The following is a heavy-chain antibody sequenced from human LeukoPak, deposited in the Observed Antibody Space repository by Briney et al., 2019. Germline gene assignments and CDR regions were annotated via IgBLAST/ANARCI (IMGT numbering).Heavy chain of an antibody. CDR3: ATDRGWALDY. CDR1: GFTFSSYG. V-gene: IGHV3-30*02. Sequence: GGSLRLSCAASGFTFSSYGMHWVRQAPGKGLEWVAFIRYDGSNKYYADSVKGRFTISRDISKNTLYLQMNRLRAEDTAVYYCATDRGWALDYWGQGALVTVSS. CDR2: IRYDGSNK. J-gene: IGHJ4*02. D-gene: IGHD6-19*01.